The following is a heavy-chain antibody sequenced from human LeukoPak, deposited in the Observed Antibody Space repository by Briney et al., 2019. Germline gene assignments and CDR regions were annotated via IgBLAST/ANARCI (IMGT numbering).Heavy chain of an antibody. D-gene: IGHD5-24*01. Sequence: GGSLRLSCAASGFTFSSYAMHWVRQAPGKGLEWVAVISYDGSNKYYADSVKGRFTIYRDNSKNTLYLQMNSLRAEDTAVYYCARDRGWLQFQYYFDYWGQGTLVTVSS. CDR2: ISYDGSNK. V-gene: IGHV3-30-3*01. J-gene: IGHJ4*02. CDR3: ARDRGWLQFQYYFDY. CDR1: GFTFSSYA.